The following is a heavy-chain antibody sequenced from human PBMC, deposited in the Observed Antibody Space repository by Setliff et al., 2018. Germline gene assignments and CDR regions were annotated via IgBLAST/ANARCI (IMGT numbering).Heavy chain of an antibody. CDR3: ARVDFTMIQGVLGL. D-gene: IGHD3-10*01. Sequence: PSETLSLTCAVSGYSINNGYHWGWIRQPPGKGLEWIGNIYHSGSTYYNPSLKSPVTISVDTSKNQFSLKLTSVTAADTAVYYCARVDFTMIQGVLGLWGQGTLVTVSS. CDR1: GYSINNGYH. V-gene: IGHV4-38-2*01. CDR2: IYHSGST. J-gene: IGHJ1*01.